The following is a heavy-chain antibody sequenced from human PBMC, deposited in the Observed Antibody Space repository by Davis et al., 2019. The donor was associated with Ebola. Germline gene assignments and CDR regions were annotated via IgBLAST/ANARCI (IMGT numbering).Heavy chain of an antibody. J-gene: IGHJ3*02. Sequence: GGSLRLSCAASGFTFSSYAMHWVRQAPGKGLEWVAVISYDGSNNYYADSVKGRFTISRDNSKNTRYLQMNSLRAEDTAVYYCARERLGDAFDIWGQGTMVTVSS. CDR3: ARERLGDAFDI. V-gene: IGHV3-30-3*01. CDR1: GFTFSSYA. CDR2: ISYDGSNN. D-gene: IGHD7-27*01.